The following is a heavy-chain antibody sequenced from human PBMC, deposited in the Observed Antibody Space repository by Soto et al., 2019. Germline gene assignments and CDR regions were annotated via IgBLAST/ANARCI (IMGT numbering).Heavy chain of an antibody. V-gene: IGHV6-1*01. Sequence: SQTLSLTCAVSGDSVSSNNIAWNWLRQSPWRGLEWLGRTYYRSKWYNEYAVSVRSRITINLATSKNQFSLQLNSVTPGDTAVYHCPRGRWSTFDYWGHGAQVTVSS. J-gene: IGHJ4*01. CDR3: PRGRWSTFDY. CDR1: GDSVSSNNIA. CDR2: TYYRSKWYN. D-gene: IGHD2-15*01.